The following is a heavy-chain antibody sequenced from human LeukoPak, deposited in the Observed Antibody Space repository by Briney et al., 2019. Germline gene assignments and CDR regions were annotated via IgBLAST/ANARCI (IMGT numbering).Heavy chain of an antibody. CDR3: ARGTTAMVNDY. D-gene: IGHD5-18*01. CDR1: GGTFSSYA. Sequence: GASVKASCKASGGTFSSYAISWVRQAPGQGLEWMGGIIPIFGTANYAQKFQGRVTITADESTSTAYMELSSLRSEDTAVYYCARGTTAMVNDYWGQGTLVTVSS. J-gene: IGHJ4*02. CDR2: IIPIFGTA. V-gene: IGHV1-69*01.